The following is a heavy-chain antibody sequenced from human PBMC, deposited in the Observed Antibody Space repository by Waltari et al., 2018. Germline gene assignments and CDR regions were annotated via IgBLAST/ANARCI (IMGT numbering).Heavy chain of an antibody. V-gene: IGHV3-33*01. D-gene: IGHD3-16*01. J-gene: IGHJ4*02. CDR3: ARDGLGGRWAEDYFDY. Sequence: QVQLVESGGGGVQPGRSLRLSCTASAFIFSSHGLHWVRQAPAKGMEWVAVIWYDGRNRYYADSVKGRFTISRDNSRNTLYLQMNSLRADDTAVYYCARDGLGGRWAEDYFDYWGQGTLVTVSS. CDR1: AFIFSSHG. CDR2: IWYDGRNR.